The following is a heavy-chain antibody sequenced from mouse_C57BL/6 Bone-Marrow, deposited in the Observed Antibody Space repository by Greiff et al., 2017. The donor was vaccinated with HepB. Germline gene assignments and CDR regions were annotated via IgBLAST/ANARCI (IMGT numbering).Heavy chain of an antibody. CDR3: ARHPGYYGSSYWDLEV. J-gene: IGHJ1*03. D-gene: IGHD1-1*01. Sequence: VQLQESGPGLVAPSGFSLTSYGVHWVRQPPGKGLEWLVVIWSDGSTTYNSALKSRLSISKDNSKSQVFLKMNSLQTDDTAMYYCARHPGYYGSSYWDLEVWGTGTTVTVSS. V-gene: IGHV2-6-1*01. CDR1: FSLTSYG. CDR2: IWSDGST.